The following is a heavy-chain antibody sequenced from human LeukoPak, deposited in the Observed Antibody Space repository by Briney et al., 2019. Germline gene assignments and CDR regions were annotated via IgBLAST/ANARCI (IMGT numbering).Heavy chain of an antibody. CDR1: GFTFSSYG. CDR3: AKLVSITGTTSADY. CDR2: IRYDGSNK. D-gene: IGHD1-20*01. Sequence: GGSLRLSCAASGFTFSSYGMHWVRQAPGKGLEWVAFIRYDGSNKYYADSVKGRFTISRDNSKNTLYLQMNSLRAEDTAVYYCAKLVSITGTTSADYWGQGTLVTVSS. J-gene: IGHJ4*02. V-gene: IGHV3-30*02.